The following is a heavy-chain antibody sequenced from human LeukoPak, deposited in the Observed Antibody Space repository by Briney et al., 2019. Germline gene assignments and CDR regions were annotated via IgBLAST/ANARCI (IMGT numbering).Heavy chain of an antibody. J-gene: IGHJ5*02. CDR2: ISGSGGST. CDR1: GFTFRTYA. CDR3: AKLLTNWFDP. V-gene: IGHV3-23*01. D-gene: IGHD2-15*01. Sequence: GGSLRLSCTASGFTFRTYAMNWVRQAPGKGLEWVSAISGSGGSTYYADSLKGRFTISRDNSKNTLYLQMNSLRAEDTALYYCAKLLTNWFDPWGQGTLVTVSS.